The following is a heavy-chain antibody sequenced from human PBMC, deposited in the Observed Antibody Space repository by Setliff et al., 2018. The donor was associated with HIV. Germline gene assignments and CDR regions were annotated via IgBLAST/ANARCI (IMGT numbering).Heavy chain of an antibody. J-gene: IGHJ2*01. Sequence: SVKVSCKASGYTFSNYDINWVRQATGQGLEWVGWIIPIFGTTTYAQKFQDRVTITTDESTTTFYMELSSLRSEDTALYFCARDLNDRWLQQYWFFDLWGRGTQVTVSS. D-gene: IGHD5-12*01. CDR1: GYTFSNYD. V-gene: IGHV1-69*05. CDR2: IIPIFGTT. CDR3: ARDLNDRWLQQYWFFDL.